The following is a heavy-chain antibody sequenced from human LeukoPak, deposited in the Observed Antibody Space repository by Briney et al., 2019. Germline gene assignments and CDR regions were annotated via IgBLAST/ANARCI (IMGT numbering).Heavy chain of an antibody. CDR1: GFTFSSYE. V-gene: IGHV3-48*03. D-gene: IGHD6-13*01. CDR2: ISSSGSTI. CDR3: ARGPYSSSWYYYYYYMDV. Sequence: PGGSLRLSCAASGFTFSSYEMNWVRQAPGKGLEWVSYISSSGSTIYYADSVKGRFTISRDNAKNSLYLQMNSLRAEDTALYYCARGPYSSSWYYYYYYMDVWGKGTTVTVSS. J-gene: IGHJ6*03.